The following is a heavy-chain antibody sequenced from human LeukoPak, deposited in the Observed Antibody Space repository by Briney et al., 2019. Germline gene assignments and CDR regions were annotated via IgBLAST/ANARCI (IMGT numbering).Heavy chain of an antibody. Sequence: GGSLRLSCAASGFTFSSYAIHWVRQAPGKGLEWVTVISNDGSKKSYADSVQGRFTISRDNSKNTLYLQMNSLRPEDTAIYYCAKLFESGTYNNFFHYWGQGTLVTDSS. D-gene: IGHD3-10*01. J-gene: IGHJ4*02. CDR2: ISNDGSKK. V-gene: IGHV3-30*07. CDR1: GFTFSSYA. CDR3: AKLFESGTYNNFFHY.